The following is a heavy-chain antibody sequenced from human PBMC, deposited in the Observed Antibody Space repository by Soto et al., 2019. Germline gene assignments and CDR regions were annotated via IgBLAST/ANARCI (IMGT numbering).Heavy chain of an antibody. V-gene: IGHV1-69*13. CDR3: ARDGDSSGISGVDYYYYGMDV. J-gene: IGHJ6*02. CDR2: IIPILGTA. D-gene: IGHD3-22*01. CDR1: GGTFSSYA. Sequence: SVKVSCKASGGTFSSYAISWVRQAPGQGLEWMGGIIPILGTANYAQKFQGRVTITADESTSTAYMELSSLRSEDTAVYYCARDGDSSGISGVDYYYYGMDVWGQGTTVTVS.